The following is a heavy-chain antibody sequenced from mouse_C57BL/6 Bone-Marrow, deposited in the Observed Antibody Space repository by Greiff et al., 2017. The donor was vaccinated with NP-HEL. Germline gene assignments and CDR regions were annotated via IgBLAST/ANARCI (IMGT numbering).Heavy chain of an antibody. J-gene: IGHJ3*01. Sequence: VQLQQSGPELVKPGASVKISCKASGYTFTDYYMNWVKQSHGKSLEWIGDINPNNGGTSYNQKFKGKATLTVDKSSSTAYMELRSLTSEDSAVYYCARAGSSFTRFAYWGQGTLVTVSA. V-gene: IGHV1-26*01. D-gene: IGHD1-1*01. CDR3: ARAGSSFTRFAY. CDR1: GYTFTDYY. CDR2: INPNNGGT.